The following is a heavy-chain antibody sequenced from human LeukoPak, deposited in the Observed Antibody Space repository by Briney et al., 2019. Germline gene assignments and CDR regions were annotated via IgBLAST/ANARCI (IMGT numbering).Heavy chain of an antibody. CDR3: ARLASSGWSHCDY. Sequence: SETLSLTCTVSGGSISGYYWSWIRQPPGKGPEWIGYIYYSGSTNYNPSLKGRVTISVDTSKNQFSLKMNSVTAADTAVYYCARLASSGWSHCDYWGQGTLVTVSS. J-gene: IGHJ4*02. D-gene: IGHD6-19*01. CDR2: IYYSGST. CDR1: GGSISGYY. V-gene: IGHV4-59*08.